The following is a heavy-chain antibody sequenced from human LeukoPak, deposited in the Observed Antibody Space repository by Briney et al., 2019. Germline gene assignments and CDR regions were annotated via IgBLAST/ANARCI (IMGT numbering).Heavy chain of an antibody. Sequence: GGSLRLSCGASGFTFSNYWMTWVRQAPGKGLEWVSSISSSSSSIYYADSVKGRFTISRDNAKNSLYLQMNSLRAEDTAVYYCARASGDIVETATMGSYWGQGTLVTVSS. CDR3: ARASGDIVETATMGSY. CDR1: GFTFSNYW. V-gene: IGHV3-21*01. J-gene: IGHJ4*02. D-gene: IGHD5-18*01. CDR2: ISSSSSSI.